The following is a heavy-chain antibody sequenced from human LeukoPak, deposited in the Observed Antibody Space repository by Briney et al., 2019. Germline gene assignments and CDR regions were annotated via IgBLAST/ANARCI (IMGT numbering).Heavy chain of an antibody. CDR1: GFTFSSYW. D-gene: IGHD4-17*01. CDR3: ARGSTVTSYYYYGMDV. V-gene: IGHV3-21*01. J-gene: IGHJ6*02. CDR2: ISSSSTYI. Sequence: PGGSLRLSCVASGFTFSSYWMSWVRQAPGKGLEWVSSISSSSTYIYYADSVKGRFTISRDKAKNSLYLQMNSLRAEDTAVYYCARGSTVTSYYYYGMDVWGQVTTVTVSS.